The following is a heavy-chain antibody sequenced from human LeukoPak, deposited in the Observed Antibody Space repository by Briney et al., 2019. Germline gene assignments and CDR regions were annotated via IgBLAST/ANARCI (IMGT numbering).Heavy chain of an antibody. D-gene: IGHD5-24*01. V-gene: IGHV4-4*09. J-gene: IGHJ4*02. Sequence: SETLALTCTVSGGSISSYYWSWIRQAPGKGLEWIGYIYTSVITNYNPSLKSRVTISLDTSKKQCSLKLSSVTAADTAVYYCARGGGMATPPRFLAYWGQGTLVTVSS. CDR1: GGSISSYY. CDR2: IYTSVIT. CDR3: ARGGGMATPPRFLAY.